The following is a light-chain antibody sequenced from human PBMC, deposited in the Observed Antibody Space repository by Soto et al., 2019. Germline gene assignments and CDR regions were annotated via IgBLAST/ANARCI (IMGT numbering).Light chain of an antibody. J-gene: IGLJ3*02. CDR1: SSDVGSHNF. CDR3: CSYAGSKTWV. CDR2: DVT. V-gene: IGLV2-23*02. Sequence: QSALTQPASVSGSPGQSITISCTGTSSDVGSHNFVSWYQQHPGKVPKLMIYDVTKRPSGVSNRFSGSKSGNTASLTLSGLQAEDDADYYCCSYAGSKTWVFGGGPKVTVL.